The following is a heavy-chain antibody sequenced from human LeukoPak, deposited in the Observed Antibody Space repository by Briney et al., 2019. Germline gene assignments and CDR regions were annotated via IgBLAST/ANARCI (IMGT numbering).Heavy chain of an antibody. CDR3: AKGPTAMVSYYFDY. Sequence: GGSLRLSCAASGFTFSTYAVNWVRQAPGKGLEWVSTISGSGDSTYYADSVKGRFTISRDNSKNTLCLQMNSLRAEDTAVYYCAKGPTAMVSYYFDYWGQGTLVTVSS. V-gene: IGHV3-23*01. CDR2: ISGSGDST. D-gene: IGHD5-18*01. J-gene: IGHJ4*02. CDR1: GFTFSTYA.